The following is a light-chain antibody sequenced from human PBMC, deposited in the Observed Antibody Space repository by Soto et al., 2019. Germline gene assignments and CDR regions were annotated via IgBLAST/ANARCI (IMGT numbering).Light chain of an antibody. Sequence: QSVLTRPPSASGSPGQSVTISCTGTSSDVGGYNSVSWYQQHPGKAPKLIIYEVTKRPSGVPDRFSGSKSGNTASLTVSGLQAEDDAHYYSSSHAGIINVVFGGGTQLTVL. J-gene: IGLJ3*02. V-gene: IGLV2-8*01. CDR3: SSHAGIINVV. CDR1: SSDVGGYNS. CDR2: EVT.